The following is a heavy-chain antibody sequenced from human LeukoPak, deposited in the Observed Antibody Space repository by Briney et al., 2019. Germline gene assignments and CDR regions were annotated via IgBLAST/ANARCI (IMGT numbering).Heavy chain of an antibody. D-gene: IGHD3-22*01. CDR1: GGSISSYY. V-gene: IGHV4-4*07. J-gene: IGHJ4*02. CDR3: ARFSEYSHSSVHYLDY. CDR2: IHTSGST. Sequence: SETLSLTCTVSGGSISSYYWSWIRQPAGKGLEWIGRIHTSGSTNYSPSLKSRVTMSVDTSRNQFFLRLSSVTAADTAVYYCARFSEYSHSSVHYLDYWGQGTLVSVSS.